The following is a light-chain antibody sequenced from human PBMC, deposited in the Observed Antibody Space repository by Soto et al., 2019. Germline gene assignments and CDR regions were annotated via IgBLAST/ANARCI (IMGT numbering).Light chain of an antibody. CDR3: QQMRA. Sequence: ELVLTQSPGTLSLSPGERATLSCRASLSVSSSYLAWYQHKPGQAPRLLIYGASCRAPGIPDRFRGSGSGTDFTLSIRRLEHEVFAVYYCQQMRASGQGTKVEIK. V-gene: IGKV3-20*01. CDR2: GAS. J-gene: IGKJ1*01. CDR1: LSVSSSY.